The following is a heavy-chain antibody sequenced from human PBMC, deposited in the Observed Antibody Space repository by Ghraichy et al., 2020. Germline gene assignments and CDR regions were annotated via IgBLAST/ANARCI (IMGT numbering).Heavy chain of an antibody. CDR2: IKQDGSDK. J-gene: IGHJ4*02. Sequence: GGSLRLSCAASGFNFGSYWMTWVRQAPGKGLEWVSNIKQDGSDKNNVDAVKGRFTISRENADNSLYLQMNSLRVEDTAIYYCARDSGYKLDYWGQGTLVTVSS. D-gene: IGHD1-1*01. V-gene: IGHV3-7*03. CDR3: ARDSGYKLDY. CDR1: GFNFGSYW.